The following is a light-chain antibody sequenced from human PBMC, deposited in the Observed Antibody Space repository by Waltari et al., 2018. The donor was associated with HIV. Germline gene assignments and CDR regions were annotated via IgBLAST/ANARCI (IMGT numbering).Light chain of an antibody. CDR2: GNS. Sequence: SYVLTQPPSVSVAPGQTAMILCGGDNIATYTVHWYQQRPGQAPVLVISGNSDRPSGIPERFSGSIAGNTATLTISRVEVGDEAGYFCQVWDATGDHPGVFGGGTKLTVL. J-gene: IGLJ3*02. CDR1: NIATYT. V-gene: IGLV3-21*02. CDR3: QVWDATGDHPGV.